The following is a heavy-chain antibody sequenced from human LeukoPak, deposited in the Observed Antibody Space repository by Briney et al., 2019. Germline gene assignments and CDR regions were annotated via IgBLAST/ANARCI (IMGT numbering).Heavy chain of an antibody. CDR1: GYTFTSYY. D-gene: IGHD3-10*01. CDR2: INPSGGST. CDR3: ARVAAYYGSGSYYGY. Sequence: ASVKVSCKASGYTFTSYYMHWVRQAPGQGLEWMGIINPSGGSTSYAQKFQGRVTMTRDTSTSTVYMELSSLRPEDTAVYYCARVAAYYGSGSYYGYWGQGTLVTVSS. V-gene: IGHV1-46*01. J-gene: IGHJ4*02.